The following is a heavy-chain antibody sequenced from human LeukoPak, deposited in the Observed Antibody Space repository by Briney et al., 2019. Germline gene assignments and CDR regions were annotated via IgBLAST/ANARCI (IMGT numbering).Heavy chain of an antibody. D-gene: IGHD1-26*01. V-gene: IGHV3-30*03. J-gene: IGHJ4*02. CDR3: ATEGGGDY. CDR2: ISYDGSNK. CDR1: GFTFSSYG. Sequence: GRSLRLSCAASGFTFSSYGMHWVRQAPGKGLEWVAVISYDGSNKYYADSVKGRFTISRDNSKNTLYLQMNSLRAEDTAVYYCATEGGGDYWGQGTLVTVSS.